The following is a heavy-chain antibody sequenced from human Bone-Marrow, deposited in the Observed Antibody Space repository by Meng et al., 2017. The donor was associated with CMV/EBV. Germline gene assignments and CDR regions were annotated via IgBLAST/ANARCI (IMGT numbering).Heavy chain of an antibody. J-gene: IGHJ4*02. CDR1: GFNFSSYS. CDR2: ISSSSSYI. D-gene: IGHD1-26*01. CDR3: ARDFGVGATIDY. V-gene: IGHV3-21*01. Sequence: SWAASGFNFSSYSMNWVRQAPGKGLEWVSSISSSSSYIYYADSVKGRFTISRDNAKNSLYLQMNSLRAEDTAVYYCARDFGVGATIDYWGQGTLVTVSS.